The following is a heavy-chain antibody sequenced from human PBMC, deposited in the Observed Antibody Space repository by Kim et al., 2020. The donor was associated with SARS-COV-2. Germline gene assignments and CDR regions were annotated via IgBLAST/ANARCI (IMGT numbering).Heavy chain of an antibody. CDR2: ISGSGGST. Sequence: GGSLRLSCAASGFTFSSYAMSWVRQAPGKGLEWVSAISGSGGSTYYADSVKGRFTISRDNSKNTLYLQMNSLRAEDTAVYYCANLGFGEGDICYWGQGTLVTVSS. V-gene: IGHV3-23*01. D-gene: IGHD3-10*01. J-gene: IGHJ4*02. CDR1: GFTFSSYA. CDR3: ANLGFGEGDICY.